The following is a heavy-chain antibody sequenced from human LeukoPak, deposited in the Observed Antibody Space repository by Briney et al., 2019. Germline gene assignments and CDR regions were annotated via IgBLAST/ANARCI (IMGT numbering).Heavy chain of an antibody. J-gene: IGHJ6*03. CDR2: IRTKAYGGTT. CDR1: GFTFGDYA. Sequence: GGSLLLSCPASGFTFGDYAMSWFRKAPGKGLEWVGFIRTKAYGGTTEYAASVKGRFTISRDDSKSIAYLQMNSLQVEDTGVYRCSRRYLEWYGYMDVWGKGTTATVSS. CDR3: SRRYLEWYGYMDV. D-gene: IGHD3-3*01. V-gene: IGHV3-49*03.